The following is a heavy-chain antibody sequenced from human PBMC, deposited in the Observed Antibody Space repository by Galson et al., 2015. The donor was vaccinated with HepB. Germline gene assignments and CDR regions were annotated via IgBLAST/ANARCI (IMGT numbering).Heavy chain of an antibody. CDR3: AISGHCRGYSCAFDD. Sequence: SLRLSCAASGSAFRTSYMNWIRQAPGKGPEWLSYISDGSSYTLYSESVKGRFTISRDNFRNTIYLQMTNLRIDDTAVYYCAISGHCRGYSCAFDDWGRGTVVSVS. CDR1: GSAFRTSY. V-gene: IGHV3-11*06. D-gene: IGHD2-15*01. J-gene: IGHJ3*01. CDR2: ISDGSSYT.